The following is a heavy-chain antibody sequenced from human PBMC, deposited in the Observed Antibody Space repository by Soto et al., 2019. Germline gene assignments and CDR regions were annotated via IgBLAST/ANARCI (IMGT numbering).Heavy chain of an antibody. CDR1: GYTFASYG. V-gene: IGHV1-18*01. CDR2: ISAYNGNA. J-gene: IGHJ4*02. CDR3: ARDGDRGAAAVY. D-gene: IGHD6-13*01. Sequence: QVPLVQSGAEVKKPGASVKVSCKASGYTFASYGISWVRQPPGQGLEWMGWISAYNGNANYAQKRQGRVTMTTDTSASRAYMELRSVRSDDTSVYYCARDGDRGAAAVYWGQGTLVTVSS.